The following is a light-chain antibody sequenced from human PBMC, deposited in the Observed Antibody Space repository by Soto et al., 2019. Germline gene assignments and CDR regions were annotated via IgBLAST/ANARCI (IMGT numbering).Light chain of an antibody. V-gene: IGKV1-5*01. CDR3: QQCDSYPYT. CDR2: DAS. J-gene: IGKJ2*01. Sequence: DIEMTQSPSTLSASVGDRATITCRASQSISTWLAWYQQKPGKAPRLLIYDASNLESDVPSRFSGSGSGTQCTLTISSLQPDDFATYYCQQCDSYPYTFGQGTNLEI. CDR1: QSISTW.